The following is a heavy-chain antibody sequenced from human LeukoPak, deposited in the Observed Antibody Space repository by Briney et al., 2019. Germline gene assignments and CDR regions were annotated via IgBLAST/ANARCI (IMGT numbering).Heavy chain of an antibody. D-gene: IGHD3-16*01. CDR2: IYGGGST. Sequence: GGSLRLSCAASGFTVSSKYMNWVRQLPGKGLEWVSVIYGGGSTHYADSVKGRFTISRDNSKNTLYLQMNSLRAEDTAVYYCAREGSWAFDYWGQGTLVTVPS. CDR1: GFTVSSKY. CDR3: AREGSWAFDY. J-gene: IGHJ4*02. V-gene: IGHV3-53*01.